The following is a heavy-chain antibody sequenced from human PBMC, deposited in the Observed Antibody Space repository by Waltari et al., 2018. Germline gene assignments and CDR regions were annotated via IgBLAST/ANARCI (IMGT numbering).Heavy chain of an antibody. Sequence: QVQLQQWGAGLLKPSETLSLTCAVYGGSFRGYYWSWIRQPPGKGLEWIGEINHSGSTNYNPSLKSRVTISVDTSKNQFSLKLSSVTAADTAVYYCARGMTTVWYYFDYWGQGTLVTVSS. J-gene: IGHJ4*02. D-gene: IGHD4-17*01. V-gene: IGHV4-34*01. CDR1: GGSFRGYY. CDR2: INHSGST. CDR3: ARGMTTVWYYFDY.